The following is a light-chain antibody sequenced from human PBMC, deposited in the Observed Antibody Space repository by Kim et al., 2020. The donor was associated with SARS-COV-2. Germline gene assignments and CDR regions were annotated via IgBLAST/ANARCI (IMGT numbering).Light chain of an antibody. Sequence: SSELTQDPAVSVALGQTVRITCQGDSLRSYYATWYQQKPGQAPILVIYGKNNRPSGIPDRFSGSSSGNTASLTITGTQAGDEADYYCNSRDSNDNVVFAIATQLTIL. CDR2: GKN. CDR3: NSRDSNDNVV. CDR1: SLRSYY. J-gene: IGLJ2*01. V-gene: IGLV3-19*01.